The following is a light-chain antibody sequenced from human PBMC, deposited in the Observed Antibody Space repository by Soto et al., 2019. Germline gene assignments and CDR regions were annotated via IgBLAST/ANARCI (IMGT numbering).Light chain of an antibody. CDR1: QSISTW. CDR3: QQYNAYPLT. Sequence: DIRLTQSPSTLSASVEDRVTITCRASQSISTWLAWYQQKPGKAPKLLIYKASSLEGGVPSRFSGSGSGTEFNITISSLQPDDFATYYCQQYNAYPLTFGGGTTVEIK. V-gene: IGKV1-5*03. CDR2: KAS. J-gene: IGKJ4*01.